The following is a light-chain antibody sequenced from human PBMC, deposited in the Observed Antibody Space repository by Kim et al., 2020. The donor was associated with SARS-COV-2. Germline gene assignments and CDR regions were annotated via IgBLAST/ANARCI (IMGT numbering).Light chain of an antibody. Sequence: EIVMTQSPATLSVSQGERATLSCRARQSVSSNLAWYQQKPGQAPRLLIYGASTRATGIPARFSGSGSGTEFTLTISSLQSEDFAVYYCQQYNNLVGFGQGTKVDIK. J-gene: IGKJ1*01. CDR3: QQYNNLVG. V-gene: IGKV3-15*01. CDR2: GAS. CDR1: QSVSSN.